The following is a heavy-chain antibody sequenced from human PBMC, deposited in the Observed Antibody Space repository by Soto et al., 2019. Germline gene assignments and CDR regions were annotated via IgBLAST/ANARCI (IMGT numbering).Heavy chain of an antibody. D-gene: IGHD3-22*01. CDR3: ARVGRLPYYYDSSGYRGAPWFDP. V-gene: IGHV1-8*01. CDR1: GYTFTSYD. CDR2: MNPNSGNT. Sequence: ASVKVSCKASGYTFTSYDINWVRQATGQGLEWMGWMNPNSGNTGYAQKFQGRVTMTRNTSISTAYMELSSLRSEDTAVYYCARVGRLPYYYDSSGYRGAPWFDPWGQGTLVPVSS. J-gene: IGHJ5*02.